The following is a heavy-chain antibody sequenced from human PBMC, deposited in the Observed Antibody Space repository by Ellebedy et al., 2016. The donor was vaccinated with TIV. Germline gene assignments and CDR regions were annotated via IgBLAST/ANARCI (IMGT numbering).Heavy chain of an antibody. CDR2: ISYDGSNE. Sequence: PGGSLRLSCAASGFTFSRYGIHWVRQAPGKGLEWVAFISYDGSNEYYADSVKGRFTISRDNSKNTLYLQMNGLRAEDTAVYYCAKSQGSDYYYANDNWGQGTLVTVSS. J-gene: IGHJ4*02. CDR1: GFTFSRYG. V-gene: IGHV3-30*18. CDR3: AKSQGSDYYYANDN. D-gene: IGHD3-22*01.